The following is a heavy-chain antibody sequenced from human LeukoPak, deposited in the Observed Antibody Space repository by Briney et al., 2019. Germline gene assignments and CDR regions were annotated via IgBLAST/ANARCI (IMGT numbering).Heavy chain of an antibody. D-gene: IGHD1-26*01. J-gene: IGHJ4*02. CDR1: GYTFINHA. Sequence: GASVKVSCKASGYTFINHAIHWVRQAPGQRLEWMGWINAGNGNTKYSQKFQGRVTITRDTSASTAYMELSSLRSEDTAVYYCARDYSGSYYRNTFDYWGQGTLVTVSS. CDR2: INAGNGNT. V-gene: IGHV1-3*01. CDR3: ARDYSGSYYRNTFDY.